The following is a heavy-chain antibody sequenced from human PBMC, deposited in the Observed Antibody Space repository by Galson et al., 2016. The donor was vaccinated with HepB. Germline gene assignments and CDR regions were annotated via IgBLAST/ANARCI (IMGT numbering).Heavy chain of an antibody. D-gene: IGHD7-27*01. Sequence: ETLSLTCVVYGGSFSGYFWGWIRQPPGKGLEWIGEINPSGSTNYNPSLKSRVTISVDTSKNQFSLKLSPVTAADTAVYYCTRWGTYWGQGALVTVSS. CDR2: INPSGST. CDR1: GGSFSGYF. CDR3: TRWGTY. J-gene: IGHJ4*02. V-gene: IGHV4-34*01.